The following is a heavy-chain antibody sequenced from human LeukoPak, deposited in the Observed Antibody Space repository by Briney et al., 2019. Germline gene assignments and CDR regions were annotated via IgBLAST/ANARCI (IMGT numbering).Heavy chain of an antibody. CDR2: ISSSSTTI. CDR1: GFIFNNYG. Sequence: GGSLRLSCAASGFIFNNYGMNWVRQAPGKGLEWISYISSSSTTIYYADSVKGRFTISRDNAKNSLYLQMNSLRAEETAVYYCARDPERYYDFWSGYWRYFDYWGQGTLVTVSS. D-gene: IGHD3-3*01. J-gene: IGHJ4*02. CDR3: ARDPERYYDFWSGYWRYFDY. V-gene: IGHV3-48*01.